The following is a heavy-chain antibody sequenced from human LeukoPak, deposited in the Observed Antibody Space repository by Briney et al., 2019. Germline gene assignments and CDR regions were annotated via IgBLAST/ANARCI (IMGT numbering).Heavy chain of an antibody. D-gene: IGHD6-19*01. V-gene: IGHV3-23*01. CDR2: ISGSGGST. J-gene: IGHJ3*02. CDR3: AKVVAVAGTFGAFDI. Sequence: GGSLRLSCAASGFTFSGYAMSWVRQAPGKGLEWVSAISGSGGSTYCADSVKGRFTISRDNSKNTLYLQMNSLRAEDTAVYYCAKVVAVAGTFGAFDIWGQGTMVTVSS. CDR1: GFTFSGYA.